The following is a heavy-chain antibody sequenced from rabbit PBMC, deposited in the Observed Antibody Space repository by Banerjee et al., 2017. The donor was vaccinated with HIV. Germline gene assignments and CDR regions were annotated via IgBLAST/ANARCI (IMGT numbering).Heavy chain of an antibody. J-gene: IGHJ3*01. CDR3: ARGDAGSSWGLDL. CDR1: GFSFSSGYD. D-gene: IGHD4-2*01. CDR2: IYAGSGNT. Sequence: QEQLVESGGGLVQPEGSLTLTCTASGFSFSSGYDMCWVRQAPGKGLEWIGYIYAGSGNTWYANWVNGRFTISKTSSTTVTLQLNSLTAADTATYFCARGDAGSSWGLDLWGQGTLVTVS. V-gene: IGHV1S45*01.